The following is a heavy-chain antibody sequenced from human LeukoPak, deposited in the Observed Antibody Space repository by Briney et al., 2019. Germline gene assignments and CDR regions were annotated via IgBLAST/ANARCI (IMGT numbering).Heavy chain of an antibody. CDR2: INHSGST. CDR3: ARGPRIAAAGTGVNY. D-gene: IGHD6-13*01. J-gene: IGHJ4*02. CDR1: GGSFSGYY. Sequence: SETLSLTCAVYGGSFSGYYWSWIRQPPGKGLEWIGEINHSGSTNYNPSLKSRVTISADTSKNQFSLKLSSVTAADTAVYYRARGPRIAAAGTGVNYWGQGTLVTVSS. V-gene: IGHV4-34*01.